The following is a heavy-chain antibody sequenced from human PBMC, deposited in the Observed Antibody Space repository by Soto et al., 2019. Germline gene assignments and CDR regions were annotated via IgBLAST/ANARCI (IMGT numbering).Heavy chain of an antibody. CDR1: GFTFDDYA. Sequence: GGSLRLSCATSGFTFDDYAMHWVRQAPGKGLEWVSGISWNSGSIGYADSVKGRFTISRDNAKNSLYLQMNSLRAEDTALYYCAKEIYSSGSISYFDYWGQGTLVTVSS. D-gene: IGHD6-19*01. V-gene: IGHV3-9*01. J-gene: IGHJ4*02. CDR2: ISWNSGSI. CDR3: AKEIYSSGSISYFDY.